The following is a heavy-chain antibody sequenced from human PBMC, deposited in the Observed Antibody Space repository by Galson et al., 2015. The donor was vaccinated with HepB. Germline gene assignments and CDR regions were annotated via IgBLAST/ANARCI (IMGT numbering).Heavy chain of an antibody. V-gene: IGHV3-15*01. CDR1: GFSFSNAW. J-gene: IGHJ3*01. D-gene: IGHD6-13*01. Sequence: SLRLSCAASGFSFSNAWMSWVRQAPGKGLEWVGRIKSKTDGGTTDCAAPVEGRFTISRDDSKITLYLQMNSLKTEDTAVYYCTTVKSSWKPFDRWGQGTMVTVSS. CDR3: TTVKSSWKPFDR. CDR2: IKSKTDGGTT.